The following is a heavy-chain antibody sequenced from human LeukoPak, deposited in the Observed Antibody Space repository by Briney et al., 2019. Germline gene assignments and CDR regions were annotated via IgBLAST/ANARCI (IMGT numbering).Heavy chain of an antibody. CDR1: GFTLSNYT. CDR3: ARGILGLYYFDY. J-gene: IGHJ4*02. Sequence: PGGSLRLSCAASGFTLSNYTMNWVRQAPGKGLEWVSSISSSSSYIYYADSVKGRFTISRDNAKNSLYLQMNSLRAEDTAVYYCARGILGLYYFDYWGQGTLVTVSS. V-gene: IGHV3-21*01. CDR2: ISSSSSYI.